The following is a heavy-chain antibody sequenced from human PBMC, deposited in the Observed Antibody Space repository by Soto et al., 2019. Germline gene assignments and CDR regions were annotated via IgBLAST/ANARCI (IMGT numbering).Heavy chain of an antibody. V-gene: IGHV4-31*03. CDR3: ARDQNCSSTSCYANAFDI. D-gene: IGHD2-2*01. CDR1: GGSISSGVYY. CDR2: IYYSGST. Sequence: SETLSLTCTFSGGSISSGVYYWSWVRQQPGKGMEWIGCIYYSGSTYYNPSLKSRVTISVATTKNQFSLKLSSVTAADTAVYYCARDQNCSSTSCYANAFDIWGQGTMVTVSS. J-gene: IGHJ3*02.